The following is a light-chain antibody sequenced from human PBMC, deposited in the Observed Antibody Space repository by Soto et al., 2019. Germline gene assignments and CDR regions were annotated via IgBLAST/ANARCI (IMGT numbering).Light chain of an antibody. Sequence: EIVLTQSPGTLSLSPGERATLSCMTSQSVSNNYLAWYQQKPGQAPRLLIYGASSRATGIPDRFSGSGSGTDFTLTISRLEPEDVAVYYCQQYSRAPLTLGQGTKVDIK. CDR3: QQYSRAPLT. CDR1: QSVSNNY. V-gene: IGKV3-20*01. J-gene: IGKJ1*01. CDR2: GAS.